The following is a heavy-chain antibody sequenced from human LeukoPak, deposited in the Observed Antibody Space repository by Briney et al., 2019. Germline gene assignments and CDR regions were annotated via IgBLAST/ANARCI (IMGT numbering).Heavy chain of an antibody. CDR1: GFTFSSYG. V-gene: IGHV3-33*08. Sequence: PGRSLRLSCAASGFTFSSYGMHWVRQAPGKGLEWVARLVYDARSDYANSVKGRFSISRDDSKNTLFLDMSNLRVEDTALYYSARDLSAAFDFWGQGVLVTVSS. CDR3: ARDLSAAFDF. J-gene: IGHJ4*02. D-gene: IGHD6-19*01. CDR2: LVYDARS.